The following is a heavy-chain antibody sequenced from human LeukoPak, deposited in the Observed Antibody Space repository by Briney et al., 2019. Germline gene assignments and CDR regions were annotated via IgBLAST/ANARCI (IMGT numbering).Heavy chain of an antibody. CDR3: ARGYYDSTGSSNTFDI. Sequence: SETLSLTCTVSGASVSSSYWSWIRQPPGKGLEWIGYIHYSGSTNYHPSLKSRVTISVDTSKNQFSLNLSSVTAADSAVYYCARGYYDSTGSSNTFDIWVQGTTVIVSS. J-gene: IGHJ3*02. D-gene: IGHD3-22*01. V-gene: IGHV4-59*02. CDR1: GASVSSSY. CDR2: IHYSGST.